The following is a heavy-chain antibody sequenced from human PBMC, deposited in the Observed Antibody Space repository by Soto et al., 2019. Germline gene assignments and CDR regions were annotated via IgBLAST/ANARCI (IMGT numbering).Heavy chain of an antibody. D-gene: IGHD5-18*01. CDR2: ISDDGSIK. V-gene: IGHV3-30-3*01. CDR3: ARAIETAMDPCDY. J-gene: IGHJ4*02. Sequence: PGGSLRLSCAASGFSFTTYAMHWVRQAPGKGLEWVAVISDDGSIKYYADSVKGRFTISRDNSKNTFYLQMNSLRGDDTALYYCARAIETAMDPCDYWGQGAPVTVSS. CDR1: GFSFTTYA.